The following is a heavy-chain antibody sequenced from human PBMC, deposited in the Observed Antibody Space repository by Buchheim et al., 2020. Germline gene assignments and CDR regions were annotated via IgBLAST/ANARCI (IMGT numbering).Heavy chain of an antibody. CDR3: ARWRGYYYYYGMDV. V-gene: IGHV4-34*01. CDR1: GGSFSGYY. CDR2: INHSGST. D-gene: IGHD3-3*01. J-gene: IGHJ6*02. Sequence: QVQLQQWGAGLLKPSETLSLTCAVYGGSFSGYYWSWIRRPPGKGLEWIGEINHSGSTNYNPSLKSRVTISVDTSKNQFSLKLSSVTAADTAVYYCARWRGYYYYYGMDVWGQGTT.